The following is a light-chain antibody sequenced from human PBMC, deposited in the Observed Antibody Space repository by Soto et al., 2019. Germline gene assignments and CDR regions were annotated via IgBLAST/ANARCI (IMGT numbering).Light chain of an antibody. CDR3: QEYKTSSRN. CDR2: KAS. CDR1: QSISTW. J-gene: IGKJ2*01. Sequence: DIQMTQSPSTLSASVGDRVTITCRASQSISTWLAWYQQKPGKAPNLLIYKASSLEYGVPSRFSGSGAGKEFTLTINSLQPDDFATYYCQEYKTSSRNFCRGTKLDIK. V-gene: IGKV1-5*03.